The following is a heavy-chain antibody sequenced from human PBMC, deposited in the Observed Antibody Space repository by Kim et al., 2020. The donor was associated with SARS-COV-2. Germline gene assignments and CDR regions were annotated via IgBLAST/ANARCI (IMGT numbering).Heavy chain of an antibody. J-gene: IGHJ6*02. CDR3: AKDKGGGYCSSTSCYGRGYYYYGMDV. Sequence: GGSLRLSCAASGFTFSSYGMHWVRQAPGKGLEWVAVISYDGSNKYYADSVKGRFTISRDNSKNTLYLQMNSLRAEDTAVYYCAKDKGGGYCSSTSCYGRGYYYYGMDVWGQGTTVTVSS. D-gene: IGHD2-2*01. CDR2: ISYDGSNK. V-gene: IGHV3-30*18. CDR1: GFTFSSYG.